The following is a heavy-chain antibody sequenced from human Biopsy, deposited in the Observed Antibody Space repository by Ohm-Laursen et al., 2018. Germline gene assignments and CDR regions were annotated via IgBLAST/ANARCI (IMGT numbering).Heavy chain of an antibody. V-gene: IGHV1-18*01. CDR2: ICSSNDST. CDR3: ARDFFDSSGYFYYYNGVDL. J-gene: IGHJ6*02. D-gene: IGHD3-22*01. Sequence: ASVKVSCKVSGFIFTSYGLSWVRQAPGQGLEWMGWICSSNDSTNYAQKFQGRVTMTADTSTSTAYMELRSLRSDDTAVYYCARDFFDSSGYFYYYNGVDLWGQGTTVTVSS. CDR1: GFIFTSYG.